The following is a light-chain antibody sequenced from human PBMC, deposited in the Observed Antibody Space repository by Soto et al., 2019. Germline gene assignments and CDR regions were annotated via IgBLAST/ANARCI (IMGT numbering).Light chain of an antibody. Sequence: EFVLTQSPATLSLSPGERATLSCRASQSVSSYLAWYHQKPGQAPRLLIYDASNRATGIPARFSGSGSGTDFTLPISSLDPEDFAVYYCQQRSNWPITFGQGTRLEIK. CDR2: DAS. J-gene: IGKJ5*01. CDR1: QSVSSY. V-gene: IGKV3-11*01. CDR3: QQRSNWPIT.